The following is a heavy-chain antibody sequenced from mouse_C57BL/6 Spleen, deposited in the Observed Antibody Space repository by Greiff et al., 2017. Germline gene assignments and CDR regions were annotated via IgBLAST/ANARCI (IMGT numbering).Heavy chain of an antibody. D-gene: IGHD1-1*01. J-gene: IGHJ1*03. CDR2: IYPGDGDT. V-gene: IGHV1-82*01. CDR1: GYAFSSSW. Sequence: VQLQQSGPELVKPGASVKISCKASGYAFSSSWMNWVKQRPGKGLEWIGRIYPGDGDTNYNGKFKGKATLTADKSSSTAYMQLSSLTSEDSAVXFCAREESPTVVAPPLWGTGTTVTVSS. CDR3: AREESPTVVAPPL.